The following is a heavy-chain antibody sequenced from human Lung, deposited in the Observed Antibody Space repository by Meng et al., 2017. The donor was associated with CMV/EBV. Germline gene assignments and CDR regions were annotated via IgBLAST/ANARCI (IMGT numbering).Heavy chain of an antibody. V-gene: IGHV3-9*01. Sequence: GGSLRLXCAASGFTFDDYAMHWVRQAPGKGLEWVSGISWNSGSIGYADSVKGRFTISRDNAKNSLYLQMNSLRAEDTALYYCAKDIFPATVTTSFLDYWRQGXLVTVSS. D-gene: IGHD4-17*01. J-gene: IGHJ4*02. CDR2: ISWNSGSI. CDR3: AKDIFPATVTTSFLDY. CDR1: GFTFDDYA.